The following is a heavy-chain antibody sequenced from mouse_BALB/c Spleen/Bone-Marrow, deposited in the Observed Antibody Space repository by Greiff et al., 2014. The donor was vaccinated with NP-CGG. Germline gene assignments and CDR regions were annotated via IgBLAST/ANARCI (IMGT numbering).Heavy chain of an antibody. J-gene: IGHJ4*01. CDR1: GYTFTSYW. D-gene: IGHD2-4*01. CDR3: ARNYDYDGGYCAMDY. V-gene: IGHV1-7*01. Sequence: VKLMESGAQVAKPGASVKMSCKASGYTFTSYWMHWVKQRPGQGLEWIGYINPITGYTEYNQKFKDKATLTADKSSSTAYMQLSSLTSEESAVYYCARNYDYDGGYCAMDYWGQGTSVTVSS. CDR2: INPITGYT.